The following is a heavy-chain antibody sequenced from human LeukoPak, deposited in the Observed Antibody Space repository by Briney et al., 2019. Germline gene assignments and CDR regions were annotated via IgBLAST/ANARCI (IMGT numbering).Heavy chain of an antibody. J-gene: IGHJ5*02. D-gene: IGHD2-21*01. CDR1: GYTFTGYY. CDR2: INPNSGGT. CDR3: ARERGGDCFDP. V-gene: IGHV1-2*02. Sequence: GASVTVSCKASGYTFTGYYMHWVRQAPGQGHEWMGWINPNSGGTNYAQKFQGRVTMTRDTSISTAYMELSRLRSDDTAVYYCARERGGDCFDPWGQGTLVTVSS.